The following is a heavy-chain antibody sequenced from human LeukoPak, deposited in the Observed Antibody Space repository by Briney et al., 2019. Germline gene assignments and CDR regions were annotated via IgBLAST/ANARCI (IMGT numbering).Heavy chain of an antibody. CDR3: ARGWAVAGNYYMDV. J-gene: IGHJ6*03. Sequence: GASVKVSCKASGYTFTSYDINWVRQATGQGLEWMGWMNPNSGNTGYAQKFQGRVTMTRNTSISTAYMELSSLRSEDTAVYYCARGWAVAGNYYMDVWGKGTTVTISS. D-gene: IGHD6-19*01. CDR1: GYTFTSYD. V-gene: IGHV1-8*01. CDR2: MNPNSGNT.